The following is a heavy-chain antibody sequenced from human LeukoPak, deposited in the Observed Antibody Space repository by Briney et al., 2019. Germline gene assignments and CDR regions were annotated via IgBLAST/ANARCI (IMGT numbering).Heavy chain of an antibody. CDR1: GGSISSSSYY. CDR3: ARGRYLSPHPFYYYYMDV. D-gene: IGHD1-14*01. Sequence: MPSETLSLTCTVSGGSISSSSYYWGWIRQPPGKGLEWIGSIYYSGSTYYNPSLKSRVTILVDTSKNQFSLKLSSVTAADTAVYYCARGRYLSPHPFYYYYMDVWGKGTTVTISS. CDR2: IYYSGST. J-gene: IGHJ6*03. V-gene: IGHV4-39*07.